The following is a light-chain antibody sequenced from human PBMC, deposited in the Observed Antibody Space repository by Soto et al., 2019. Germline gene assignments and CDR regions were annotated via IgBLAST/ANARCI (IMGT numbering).Light chain of an antibody. CDR3: SSYTSNKSV. Sequence: QSALTQPASVSGSPGQSITISCTGTSSDVGVYNYVSWYQQHPGKAPKLMIYDVTNRPSGVSNRFSGSKSGNTASLTISGLQADDEADYYCSSYTSNKSVFGSGTKLTVL. V-gene: IGLV2-14*01. CDR2: DVT. CDR1: SSDVGVYNY. J-gene: IGLJ1*01.